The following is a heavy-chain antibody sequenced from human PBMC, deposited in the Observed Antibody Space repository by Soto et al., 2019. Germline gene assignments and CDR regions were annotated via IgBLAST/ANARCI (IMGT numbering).Heavy chain of an antibody. CDR3: AGGGYYTFWNGSKGTY. Sequence: QLHLVESGGGVVQPGKSLRVSCAASQFTFSSFTMHWVRQAPGKGLEWVAVISNDGRNKFYADSVKGRFTISRDNSKKPSFLQMKSRTPENRAVYYCAGGGYYTFWNGSKGTYWGKGTRSPSPQ. J-gene: IGHJ4*02. CDR2: ISNDGRNK. D-gene: IGHD3-3*01. CDR1: QFTFSSFT. V-gene: IGHV3-30*14.